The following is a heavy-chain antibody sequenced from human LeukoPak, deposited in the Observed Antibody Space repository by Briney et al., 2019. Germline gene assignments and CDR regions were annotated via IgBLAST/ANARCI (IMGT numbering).Heavy chain of an antibody. J-gene: IGHJ4*02. CDR3: ARDSCSSTSCLSIDDY. D-gene: IGHD2-2*01. CDR2: INPNSGGT. V-gene: IGHV1-2*02. CDR1: GYTFIGYY. Sequence: SVNLSCTASGYTFIGYYMHWVRHAPGQGLEWMGWINPNSGGTNYAQKFQGRVTMTRDTSISTVYMELSRLRSDDTAVYYCARDSCSSTSCLSIDDYWGEGTLVTVS.